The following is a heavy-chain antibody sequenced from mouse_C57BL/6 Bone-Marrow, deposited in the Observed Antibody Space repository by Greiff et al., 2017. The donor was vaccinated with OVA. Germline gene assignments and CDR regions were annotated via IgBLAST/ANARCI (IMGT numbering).Heavy chain of an antibody. V-gene: IGHV1-53*01. Sequence: QVQLQQSGTELVKPGASVKLSCKASGYTFTSYWMHWVKQRPGQGLEWIGNINPSNGGTNYNEKFKSKATLTVDKSSSTAYMQLSSLTSEDSAVYYCARWGYGNYWFAYWGQGTLVTVSA. J-gene: IGHJ3*01. CDR3: ARWGYGNYWFAY. CDR1: GYTFTSYW. D-gene: IGHD2-10*02. CDR2: INPSNGGT.